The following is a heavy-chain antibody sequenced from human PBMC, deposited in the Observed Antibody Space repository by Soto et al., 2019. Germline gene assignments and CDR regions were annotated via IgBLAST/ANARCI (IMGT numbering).Heavy chain of an antibody. CDR2: ISPYNGNT. Sequence: ASVKVSCKASGYTFTSYGISWVRQAPGQGLEWMGWISPYNGNTNYAQMLQGRVTLTTDTSTNTAYMELKCLITDDTAVYYCARDGGIQLFDYWGQGTLVTVSS. CDR1: GYTFTSYG. V-gene: IGHV1-18*04. D-gene: IGHD5-18*01. CDR3: ARDGGIQLFDY. J-gene: IGHJ4*02.